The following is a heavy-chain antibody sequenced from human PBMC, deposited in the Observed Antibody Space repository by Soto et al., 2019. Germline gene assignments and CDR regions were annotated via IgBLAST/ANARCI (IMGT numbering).Heavy chain of an antibody. CDR2: ITYDGSFQ. D-gene: IGHD1-7*01. CDR1: GINFNNYG. CDR3: GEEGVGGTFYCPLEF. V-gene: IGHV3-30*18. J-gene: IGHJ4*02. Sequence: GGSLRLSCQASGINFNNYGMHWVRQAPGKGLEWVAVITYDGSFQYYSDSVKGRFTISRDNSKNTLFLHLNSLKPEDTTAYHCGEEGVGGTFYCPLEFWGQGTLVTVSS.